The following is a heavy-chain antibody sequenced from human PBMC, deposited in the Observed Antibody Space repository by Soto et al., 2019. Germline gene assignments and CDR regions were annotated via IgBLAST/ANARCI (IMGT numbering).Heavy chain of an antibody. D-gene: IGHD2-15*01. CDR2: IYPGGST. V-gene: IGHV4-4*07. CDR3: ARANVGPPGGGSWIMPFDF. Sequence: SETLSLTCTVSGGSISSYYWSWIRQSAGQGLEWIGRIYPGGSTNYNPSLKSRVTMSADTSKNQFSLRLTSVTAADTAVYYCARANVGPPGGGSWIMPFDFWGQGTLVTVS. J-gene: IGHJ4*02. CDR1: GGSISSYY.